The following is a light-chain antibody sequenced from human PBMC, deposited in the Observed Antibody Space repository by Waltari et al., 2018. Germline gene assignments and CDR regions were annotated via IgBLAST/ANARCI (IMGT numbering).Light chain of an antibody. CDR3: QAWGTGTKRM. J-gene: IGLJ3*02. V-gene: IGLV4-69*01. CDR2: LNSDGSH. Sequence: QVVLTQSPSASASLGASVTLTCTLSSGHSSYAIAWHQQQPEKGPRYLMKLNSDGSHRKGDGIPDRFAGSSSGAERYLIISSLQSEDEGDYYCQAWGTGTKRMFGGGTRLAVL. CDR1: SGHSSYA.